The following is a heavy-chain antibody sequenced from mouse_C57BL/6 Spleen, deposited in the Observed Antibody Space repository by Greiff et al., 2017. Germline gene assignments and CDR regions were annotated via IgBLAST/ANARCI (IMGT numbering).Heavy chain of an antibody. D-gene: IGHD4-1*01. J-gene: IGHJ3*01. CDR1: GFTFSSYA. CDR3: ARGGNWDPFAY. V-gene: IGHV5-4*01. Sequence: VQLKESGGGLVKPGGSLKLSCAASGFTFSSYAMSWVRQTPEKRLEWVATISDGGSYTYYPDNVKGRFTISRDNAKNNLYLQMSHLKSEDTAMYYCARGGNWDPFAYWGQGTLVTVSA. CDR2: ISDGGSYT.